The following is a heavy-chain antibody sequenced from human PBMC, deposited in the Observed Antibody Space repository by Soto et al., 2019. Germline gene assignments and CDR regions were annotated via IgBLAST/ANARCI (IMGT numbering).Heavy chain of an antibody. CDR2: IYYSGST. CDR1: GDSISIGAYY. V-gene: IGHV4-31*03. Sequence: SETLSLTCTVSGDSISIGAYYWTCIRQHPGKGLEWIGYIYYSGSTYYNPSLKSRVTISLDTSKNHFSLNLNSATAADTAVYYCARRVCSSSSCFFDPWGQGTLVTVSS. D-gene: IGHD2-2*01. J-gene: IGHJ5*02. CDR3: ARRVCSSSSCFFDP.